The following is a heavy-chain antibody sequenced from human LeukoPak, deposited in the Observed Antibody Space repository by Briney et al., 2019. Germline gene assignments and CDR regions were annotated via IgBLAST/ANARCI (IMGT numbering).Heavy chain of an antibody. CDR1: GGSISSSSYY. CDR3: ARHGSGSYYNEYYYYGMDV. CDR2: IYYSGST. Sequence: PSETLSLTCTVSGGSISSSSYYWGWIRQPPGKGLEWIGSIYYSGSTYYNPSLKSRVTISVDTSKNQFSLKLSSVTAADTAVYYCARHGSGSYYNEYYYYGMDVWGQGTTVTVSS. V-gene: IGHV4-39*01. J-gene: IGHJ6*02. D-gene: IGHD3-10*01.